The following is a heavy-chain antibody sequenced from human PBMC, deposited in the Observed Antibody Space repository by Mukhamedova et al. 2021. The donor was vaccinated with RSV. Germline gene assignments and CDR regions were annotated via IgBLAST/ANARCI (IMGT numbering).Heavy chain of an antibody. D-gene: IGHD3-22*01. J-gene: IGHJ4*02. Sequence: GQGLEWMGWISAYNGNTNYAQKLQGRVTMTTDTSTSTAYMELRSLRSDDTAVYYCARTPSRSGYKIKESQFDYLGQGTLVTVSS. CDR3: ARTPSRSGYKIKESQFDY. CDR2: ISAYNGNT. V-gene: IGHV1-18*01.